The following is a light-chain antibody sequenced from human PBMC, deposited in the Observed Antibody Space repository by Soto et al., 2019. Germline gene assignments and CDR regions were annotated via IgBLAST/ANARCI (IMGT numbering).Light chain of an antibody. CDR2: DVS. CDR1: SSDVVGYNY. Sequence: QSALTQPASVSGSPGQSITISCTGTSSDVVGYNYFSWYQHHPGKAPKFMIFDVSNRPSGFSNRFSGSKSGNTASLTISGLQPEDEADYYCSSYTTSNTRQIVFGTGTKVTVL. J-gene: IGLJ1*01. CDR3: SSYTTSNTRQIV. V-gene: IGLV2-14*03.